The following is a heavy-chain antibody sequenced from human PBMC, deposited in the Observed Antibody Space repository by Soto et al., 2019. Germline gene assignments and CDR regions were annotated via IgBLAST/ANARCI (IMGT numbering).Heavy chain of an antibody. V-gene: IGHV1-18*01. Sequence: GASVKVSCKASGYTFTSYGISWVRQAPGQGLEWMGWISAYNGNTNYAQKLQGRVTMTTDTSTSTAYMELRSLRSDDTAVYYCARDLRDSSGSQSSWDYYYGMDVWGQGTTVTVS. D-gene: IGHD6-19*01. CDR2: ISAYNGNT. J-gene: IGHJ6*02. CDR3: ARDLRDSSGSQSSWDYYYGMDV. CDR1: GYTFTSYG.